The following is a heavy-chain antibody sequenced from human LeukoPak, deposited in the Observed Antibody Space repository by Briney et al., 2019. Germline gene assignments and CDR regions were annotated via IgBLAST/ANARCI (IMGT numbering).Heavy chain of an antibody. CDR3: ARGGNRRGYFDY. CDR2: IYYSGST. V-gene: IGHV4-39*01. J-gene: IGHJ4*02. Sequence: SETLSLTCTVSGASISTTSYYWGWIRQPPGKGPEWIGSIYYSGSTYYNPSLKSRVTVSVDTSKNQFSLKLSSVTAADTAVYYCARGGNRRGYFDYWGQGTLVTVSS. CDR1: GASISTTSYY. D-gene: IGHD1-14*01.